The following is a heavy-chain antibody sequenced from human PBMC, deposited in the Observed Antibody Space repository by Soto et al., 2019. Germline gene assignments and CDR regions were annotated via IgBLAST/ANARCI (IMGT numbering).Heavy chain of an antibody. CDR3: ARGGSWYSYYYYMDV. D-gene: IGHD6-13*01. CDR2: INPNSGGT. V-gene: IGHV1-2*04. J-gene: IGHJ6*03. CDR1: GYTSTGYY. Sequence: ASVKVSCKASGYTSTGYYMHWVRQAPGQGLEWMGWINPNSGGTNYAQKFQGWVTMTRDTSISTAYMELSRLRSDDTAVYYCARGGSWYSYYYYMDVWGKGTTVTVSS.